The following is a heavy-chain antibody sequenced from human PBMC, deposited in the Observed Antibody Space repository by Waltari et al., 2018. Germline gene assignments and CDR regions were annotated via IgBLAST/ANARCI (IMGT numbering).Heavy chain of an antibody. V-gene: IGHV4-31*01. J-gene: IGHJ4*02. CDR1: GGSISSGGYY. CDR2: IYYSGST. Sequence: QVQLQESGPGLVKPSQTLSLTCTVSGGSISSGGYYWSWIRQHPGKGPEWIGYIYYSGSTYYNPSLKSQVTISVDTSKNQFSLKLSSVTAADTAVYYCASSAAAGIPTLFDYWGQGTLVTVSS. CDR3: ASSAAAGIPTLFDY. D-gene: IGHD6-13*01.